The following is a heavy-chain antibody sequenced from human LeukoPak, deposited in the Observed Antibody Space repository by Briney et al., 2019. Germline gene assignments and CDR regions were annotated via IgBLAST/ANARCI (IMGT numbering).Heavy chain of an antibody. Sequence: SCKGSXYGFXSYWXGWVRPMPGKGRGWMGIIYPGDSDTRYSPSFQGQVTISADKSNSTAYLQWSSLKASDTAMYYCATQIWFGGALDYWGQGTLVTVSS. CDR2: IYPGDSDT. CDR1: XYGFXSYW. J-gene: IGHJ4*02. CDR3: ATQIWFGGALDY. D-gene: IGHD3-10*01. V-gene: IGHV5-51*01.